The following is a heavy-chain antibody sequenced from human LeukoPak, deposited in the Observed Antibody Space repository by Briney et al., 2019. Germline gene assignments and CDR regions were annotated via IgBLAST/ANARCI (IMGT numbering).Heavy chain of an antibody. CDR1: GYTFTSYG. CDR3: ARDLITAGGIHDY. V-gene: IGHV1-18*01. D-gene: IGHD6-13*01. CDR2: SSAYNGNT. Sequence: ASVTVSCTPSGYTFTSYGISWVRQAPGQGREWMGWSSAYNGNTNYARKLQGRVTMTTDTSTSTAYMELRTLRSDDTAVYYCARDLITAGGIHDYWGQGTLVTVSS. J-gene: IGHJ4*02.